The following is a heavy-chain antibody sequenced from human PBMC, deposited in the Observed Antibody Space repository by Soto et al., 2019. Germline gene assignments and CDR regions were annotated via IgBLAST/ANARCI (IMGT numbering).Heavy chain of an antibody. CDR3: ASLTVTTKWFDP. V-gene: IGHV4-59*08. J-gene: IGHJ5*02. CDR2: IYYSGST. D-gene: IGHD4-17*01. CDR1: GGSISSYY. Sequence: SETLSLTCTVSGGSISSYYWSWIRQPPGKGLEWIGYIYYSGSTNYNPSLKSRVTISVDTSKNQFSLKLSSVTAADTAVYYCASLTVTTKWFDPWGQGTLVTVSS.